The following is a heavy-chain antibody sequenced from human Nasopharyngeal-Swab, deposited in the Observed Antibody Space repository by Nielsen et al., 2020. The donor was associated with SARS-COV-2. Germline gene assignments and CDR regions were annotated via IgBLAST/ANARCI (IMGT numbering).Heavy chain of an antibody. CDR1: GASISSTGYH. J-gene: IGHJ4*02. Sequence: SETLSLTCSVSGASISSTGYHWGWIRQSPGKGLEWIGNIYFTGKTYYSSSLTSRVTLSVDTPNNQFSLRPRSVTAADVAVYYCARSFCSTTSCYIGDYWGQGTLVTVSS. CDR2: IYFTGKT. V-gene: IGHV4-39*01. CDR3: ARSFCSTTSCYIGDY. D-gene: IGHD2-2*01.